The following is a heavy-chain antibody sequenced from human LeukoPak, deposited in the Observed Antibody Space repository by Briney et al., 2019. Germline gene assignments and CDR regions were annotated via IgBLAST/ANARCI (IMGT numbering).Heavy chain of an antibody. CDR3: AKDHEGGGDCYYYFDY. D-gene: IGHD2-21*01. Sequence: PGGSLRLSCAASRFTFSDFSMNWVRQAPGKGLEDIAYINANSKNIWYADSVKGRFTISRDNAKNSLYLQMNSLRVEDTAVYYCAKDHEGGGDCYYYFDYWGQGTLVTVSS. CDR1: RFTFSDFS. J-gene: IGHJ4*02. CDR2: INANSKNI. V-gene: IGHV3-48*01.